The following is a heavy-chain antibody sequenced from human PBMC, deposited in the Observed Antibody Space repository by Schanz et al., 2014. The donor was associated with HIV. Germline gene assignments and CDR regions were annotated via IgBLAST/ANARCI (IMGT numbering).Heavy chain of an antibody. CDR2: THYRGST. CDR3: ARGQFGELFYGMDV. Sequence: QMKLQESGPGLVKPSETLSLTCTVSGDSISSSYWIWIRQPPGKGLEWIGYTHYRGSTNYNPSLKRRGSTSVDTSKNQFSLKLSSVTAADTAVYYCARGQFGELFYGMDVWGRGTTVIVSS. V-gene: IGHV4-59*01. D-gene: IGHD3-10*01. CDR1: GDSISSSY. J-gene: IGHJ6*02.